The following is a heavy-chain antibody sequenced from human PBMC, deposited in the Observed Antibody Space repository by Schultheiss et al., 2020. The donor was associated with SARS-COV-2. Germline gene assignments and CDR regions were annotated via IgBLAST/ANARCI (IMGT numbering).Heavy chain of an antibody. D-gene: IGHD4-17*01. J-gene: IGHJ4*02. CDR3: AEGRYGDYGEY. V-gene: IGHV1-69*10. CDR2: IIPILGIS. CDR1: GYTFTSHG. Sequence: SVKVSCKTSGYTFTSHGISWVRQAPGQGLEWMGGIIPILGISNYAQKFQGRVTITADKSTSTAYMELSSLRSEDTALYYCAEGRYGDYGEYWGQGTLVTVSS.